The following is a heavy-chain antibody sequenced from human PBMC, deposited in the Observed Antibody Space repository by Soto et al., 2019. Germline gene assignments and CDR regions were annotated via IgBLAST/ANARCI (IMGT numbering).Heavy chain of an antibody. V-gene: IGHV3-33*01. CDR1: VFTFSSYG. Sequence: PGGSLRLSCASSVFTFSSYGMHWVRQSPGKGLEWVAVIWYDGSNKYYADSVKGRFTISRDNSKNTLYLQMNSLRAEDTAVYYCARDPSNSGSYYSTLEYWAQGTLVIGSS. J-gene: IGHJ4*02. D-gene: IGHD1-26*01. CDR3: ARDPSNSGSYYSTLEY. CDR2: IWYDGSNK.